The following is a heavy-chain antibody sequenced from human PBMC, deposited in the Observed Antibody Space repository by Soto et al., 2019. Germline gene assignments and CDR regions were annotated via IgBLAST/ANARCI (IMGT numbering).Heavy chain of an antibody. Sequence: GGSLRLSCAASGFTFSRFAMSWVRQAPGKGLEWVSGISYSGGSTYYADSVKGRFTISRDNSKNTLYLQMNSLRAEDTAVYYCAGIYYYSSGSYFYFGYWGQGTLVTVSS. CDR2: ISYSGGST. D-gene: IGHD3-10*01. CDR1: GFTFSRFA. V-gene: IGHV3-23*01. CDR3: AGIYYYSSGSYFYFGY. J-gene: IGHJ4*02.